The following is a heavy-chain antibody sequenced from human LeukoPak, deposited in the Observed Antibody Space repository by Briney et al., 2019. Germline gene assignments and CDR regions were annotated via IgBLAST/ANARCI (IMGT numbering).Heavy chain of an antibody. CDR1: GFTVSGSY. D-gene: IGHD7-27*01. V-gene: IGHV3-53*01. CDR3: AGEANWGFARW. J-gene: IGHJ4*02. Sequence: GGSLRLSCAASGFTVSGSYMTWVRQAPGQGLEWVSLIYSGGSTYYADSVKGRFTISRDNSKNTLYLQMNSLRAEDTAVYYCAGEANWGFARWWGQGTLVTVSS. CDR2: IYSGGST.